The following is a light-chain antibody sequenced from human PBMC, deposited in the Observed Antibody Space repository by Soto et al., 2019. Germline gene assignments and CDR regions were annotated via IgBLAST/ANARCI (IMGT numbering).Light chain of an antibody. V-gene: IGKV3-15*01. Sequence: EIVMTQSPATLSVSPGERATLSCRASQSVSSNLAWYQQKPGQAPRLLIYGESTRATRIPARFSGSGSGTELTLTISSLQSEDFADYYCQQYNNWPPRYTFGQGTKLEIK. CDR3: QQYNNWPPRYT. CDR1: QSVSSN. J-gene: IGKJ2*01. CDR2: GES.